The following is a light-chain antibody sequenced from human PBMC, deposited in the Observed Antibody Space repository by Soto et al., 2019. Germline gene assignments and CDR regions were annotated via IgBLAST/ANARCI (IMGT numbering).Light chain of an antibody. V-gene: IGKV1-9*01. CDR1: QGISSY. J-gene: IGKJ5*01. CDR2: AAS. Sequence: QLTQSPSFLSTPLDDRVTIDCRVSQGISSYLAWYQQKPGKAPKLLIYAASTLQSGVPSRFSGSGSGTEFTLTISSLQPEDFATYYCQQLNSYPITFGQGTRLEIK. CDR3: QQLNSYPIT.